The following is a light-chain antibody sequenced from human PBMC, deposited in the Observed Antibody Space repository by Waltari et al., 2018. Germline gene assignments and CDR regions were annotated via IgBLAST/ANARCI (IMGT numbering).Light chain of an antibody. CDR2: GAS. Sequence: EIVMTQSPATLSVSPGERATLSCRASQSVRSNVAWYQQKPGQAPRLLIYGASTRATGIPAGFSGSGSDTEFTLTISSLQSEDFAVYYCQQYNNWPLTFGGGTKVEI. J-gene: IGKJ4*01. CDR1: QSVRSN. V-gene: IGKV3-15*01. CDR3: QQYNNWPLT.